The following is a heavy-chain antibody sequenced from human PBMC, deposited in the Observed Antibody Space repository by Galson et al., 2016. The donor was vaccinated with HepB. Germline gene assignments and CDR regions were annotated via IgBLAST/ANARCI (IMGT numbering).Heavy chain of an antibody. CDR1: GFTFSRSW. CDR3: ARDPAQRSCNGANCWGAFDI. Sequence: SLRLSCAASGFTFSRSWMTWVRQAPGKGLEWVANIKEDGSEQFYVDSVKGRFPISRDNAKSSLYLHMNSLRAQDTAVYHCARDPAQRSCNGANCWGAFDIWGQGTMVTVSS. D-gene: IGHD2-15*01. CDR2: IKEDGSEQ. J-gene: IGHJ3*02. V-gene: IGHV3-7*01.